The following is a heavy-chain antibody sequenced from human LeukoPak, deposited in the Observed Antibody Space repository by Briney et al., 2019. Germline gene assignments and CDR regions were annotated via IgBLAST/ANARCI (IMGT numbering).Heavy chain of an antibody. J-gene: IGHJ6*03. CDR2: INPSGGST. CDR3: ARTGYYYYMDV. V-gene: IGHV1-46*01. CDR1: GYTFTSYY. Sequence: GASVKVSCKASGYTFTSYYMHWMRQAPGQGLEWMGIINPSGGSTSYAQKFQGRVTMTRDTSTSTVYMELSRLRSDDTAVYYCARTGYYYYMDVWGKGTTVTISS.